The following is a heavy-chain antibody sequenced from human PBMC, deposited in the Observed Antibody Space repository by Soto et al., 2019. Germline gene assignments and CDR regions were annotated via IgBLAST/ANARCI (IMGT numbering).Heavy chain of an antibody. V-gene: IGHV4-34*01. D-gene: IGHD3-10*01. CDR3: ARGYGMNFDY. CDR2: INNSEST. CDR1: GGSFSGYY. J-gene: IGHJ4*02. Sequence: QVQLQQWGAGLLKPSETLSLTCAVYGGSFSGYYWNWIRQPQGKGLEWIREINNSESTNSNPSLMFRVTKSVDTSRKQFSLKLSTVTAADTAVYYCARGYGMNFDYWGQGTLVTFSS.